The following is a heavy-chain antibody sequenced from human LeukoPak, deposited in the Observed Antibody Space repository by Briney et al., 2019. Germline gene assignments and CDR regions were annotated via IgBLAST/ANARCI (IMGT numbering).Heavy chain of an antibody. Sequence: RSETLSLTCTVSGGSLSSSSYYWGWIRQPPGKGLEWIRSVYYSGSTYYNPSLKSRVTISIDTYKNQFSVKLRSVTAADAAVYYCARRILVGSGWTFDYWGQGTLVTVSS. V-gene: IGHV4-39*01. J-gene: IGHJ4*02. CDR2: VYYSGST. CDR3: ARRILVGSGWTFDY. CDR1: GGSLSSSSYY. D-gene: IGHD6-19*01.